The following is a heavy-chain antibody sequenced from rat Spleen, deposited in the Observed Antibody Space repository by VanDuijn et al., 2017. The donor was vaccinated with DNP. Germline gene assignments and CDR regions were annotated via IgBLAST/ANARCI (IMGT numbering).Heavy chain of an antibody. CDR2: ISSSGDKI. Sequence: EVQLVESGGGLVQPGRSMKLSCGASGLTFSNADMAWVRQAPTRGLEWVASISSSGDKIYYRDSVKGRFIISRDNAKSTLYLQMDSLRSEDTATYYCATFEGRDAWGQGTSVTVSS. J-gene: IGHJ4*01. CDR1: GLTFSNAD. CDR3: ATFEGRDA. D-gene: IGHD1-11*01. V-gene: IGHV5-25*01.